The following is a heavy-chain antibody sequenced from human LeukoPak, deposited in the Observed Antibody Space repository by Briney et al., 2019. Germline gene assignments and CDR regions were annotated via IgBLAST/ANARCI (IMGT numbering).Heavy chain of an antibody. Sequence: SETLSLTCAVSGGSISSSNWWGWVRQPPGKGLEWIGEIYHSGSTNYNPSLKSRVTISVDKSKNQFSLKLSSVTAADTAVYYCASRYCSSTSCSLVVDYWGQGTLVTVSS. CDR3: ASRYCSSTSCSLVVDY. D-gene: IGHD2-2*01. CDR2: IYHSGST. V-gene: IGHV4-4*02. CDR1: GGSISSSNW. J-gene: IGHJ4*02.